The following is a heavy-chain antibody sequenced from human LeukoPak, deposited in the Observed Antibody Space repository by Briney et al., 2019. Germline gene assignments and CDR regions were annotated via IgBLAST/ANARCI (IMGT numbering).Heavy chain of an antibody. Sequence: GGSLRLSCAASGFTFSSYAMSWVRQARRKGLEWVSAISGSGGSTYYADSVKGRFTISRDNSKNTLYLQMNSLRAEDTAVYYCAKDIAYYYDSSGYYGYWGQGTLVTASS. D-gene: IGHD3-22*01. CDR3: AKDIAYYYDSSGYYGY. CDR2: ISGSGGST. CDR1: GFTFSSYA. J-gene: IGHJ4*02. V-gene: IGHV3-23*01.